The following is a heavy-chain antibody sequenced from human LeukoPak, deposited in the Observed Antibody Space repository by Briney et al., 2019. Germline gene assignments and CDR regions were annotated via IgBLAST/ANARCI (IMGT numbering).Heavy chain of an antibody. Sequence: ASVKVSCKASGYMFTAYYINWVRQSPGLGLEWLGWINPNSGGTNYAQKFQGRVTMTSDTSISTAYLELNSLRSDDTAVYFCARLNSGSLRGILYWGQGSLVNVSS. J-gene: IGHJ4*02. CDR1: GYMFTAYY. D-gene: IGHD2-15*01. V-gene: IGHV1-2*02. CDR2: INPNSGGT. CDR3: ARLNSGSLRGILY.